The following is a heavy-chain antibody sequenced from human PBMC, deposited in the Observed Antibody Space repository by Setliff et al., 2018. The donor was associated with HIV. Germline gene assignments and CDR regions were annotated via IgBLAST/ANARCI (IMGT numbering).Heavy chain of an antibody. CDR2: INPSSTST. Sequence: ASVKVSCKASGYTFTGYYIHWVRQAPGQGLEWMGIINPSSTSTNYAQRFQGRVTIIADESTSTAYMELTSLRSEDTAVYYCAREEYDRDFWGQGTKVTVSS. CDR1: GYTFTGYY. D-gene: IGHD3-22*01. V-gene: IGHV1-46*01. CDR3: AREEYDRDF. J-gene: IGHJ3*01.